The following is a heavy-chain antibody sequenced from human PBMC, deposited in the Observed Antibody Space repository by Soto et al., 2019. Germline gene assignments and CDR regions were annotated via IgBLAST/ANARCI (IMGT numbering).Heavy chain of an antibody. CDR1: GGSISSSSYY. V-gene: IGHV4-39*01. D-gene: IGHD6-13*01. CDR2: IYYSGST. Sequence: SETLSLTCTVSGGSISSSSYYWGWIRQPPGKGLEWIGSIYYSGSTYYNPSLKSRVTISVDTSKNQFSLKLSSVTAADTAVYYCTRINPTPYRIAAAGIVDYWGQGTLVTVSS. J-gene: IGHJ4*02. CDR3: TRINPTPYRIAAAGIVDY.